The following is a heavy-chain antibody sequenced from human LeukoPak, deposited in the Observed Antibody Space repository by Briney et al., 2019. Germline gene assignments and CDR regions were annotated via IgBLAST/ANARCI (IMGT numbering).Heavy chain of an antibody. CDR3: ARTRDYGGNWGFDY. V-gene: IGHV1-3*03. CDR1: GYTFTSYA. CDR2: INAGNGNT. Sequence: GASVKVSCKASGYTFTSYAMHWVRQAPGQRLEWMVWINAGNGNTKYSQEFQDRVTITRDTSASTVYMELSSLRSEDLAVYYCARTRDYGGNWGFDYWGQGTLVTVSS. J-gene: IGHJ4*02. D-gene: IGHD4-23*01.